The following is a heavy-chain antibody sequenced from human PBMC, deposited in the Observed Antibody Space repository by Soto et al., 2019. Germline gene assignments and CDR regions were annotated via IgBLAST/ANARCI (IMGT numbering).Heavy chain of an antibody. CDR2: ISYDGSNK. CDR3: AKSRLLWFGELRPLDY. V-gene: IGHV3-30*18. J-gene: IGHJ4*02. CDR1: GFTFSSYG. Sequence: QVQLVESGGGVVQPGRSLRLSCAASGFTFSSYGMHWVRQAPGKGLEWVAVISYDGSNKYYADSVKGRFTISRDNSKNTLYLQINSLRAEDTAVYYCAKSRLLWFGELRPLDYWGQGTLVTVSS. D-gene: IGHD3-10*01.